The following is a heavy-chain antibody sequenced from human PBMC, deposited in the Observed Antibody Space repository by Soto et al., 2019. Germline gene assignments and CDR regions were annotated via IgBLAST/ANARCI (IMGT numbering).Heavy chain of an antibody. Sequence: GPLVPSCLVSGFTFKNYGINWVRQAPGKGLEWVSTVSKSDYTYYSDSVKGRFTISRDNAKNSVSLQMNTLRAEDTAVYYCATEDSIIIPAVSDFWGQGTLVTVYS. CDR2: VSKSDYT. CDR3: ATEDSIIIPAVSDF. D-gene: IGHD2-2*01. V-gene: IGHV3-21*01. J-gene: IGHJ4*02. CDR1: GFTFKNYG.